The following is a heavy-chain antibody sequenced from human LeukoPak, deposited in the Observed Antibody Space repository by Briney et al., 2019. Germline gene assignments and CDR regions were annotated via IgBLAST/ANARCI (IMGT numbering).Heavy chain of an antibody. CDR1: GGTFSSYA. V-gene: IGHV1-69*13. J-gene: IGHJ4*02. Sequence: ASVKVSCKASGGTFSSYAISWVRQAPGQGLEWMGGIIPIFGTANYAQKFQGRVTITADESTSTAYMELSSLRSEDTAVYYCASGPDYYDSSGYSAPLRGWGQRTLVTVSS. CDR3: ASGPDYYDSSGYSAPLRG. CDR2: IIPIFGTA. D-gene: IGHD3-22*01.